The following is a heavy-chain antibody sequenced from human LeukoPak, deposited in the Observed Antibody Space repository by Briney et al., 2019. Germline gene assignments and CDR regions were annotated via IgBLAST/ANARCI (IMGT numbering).Heavy chain of an antibody. J-gene: IGHJ3*02. CDR2: IYYSGST. Sequence: SETLSLTCTVSGGSISSYYWSWIRQPPGKGLEWIGYIYYSGSTNYNPSLKSRVTISVDTSKNQFSLKLSSVTAADTAVYYCARQGYDILTGSTDAFDIWGQGTMVTVSS. CDR1: GGSISSYY. V-gene: IGHV4-59*08. D-gene: IGHD3-9*01. CDR3: ARQGYDILTGSTDAFDI.